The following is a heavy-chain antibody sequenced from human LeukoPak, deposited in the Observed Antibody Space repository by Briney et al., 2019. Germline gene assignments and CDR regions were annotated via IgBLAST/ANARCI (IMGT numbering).Heavy chain of an antibody. J-gene: IGHJ6*02. CDR2: INHSGST. V-gene: IGHV4-34*01. CDR1: GGSFSGYY. D-gene: IGHD1-26*01. CDR3: ARGLGSYYGYYYYYHGMDV. Sequence: SETLSLTCAVYGGSFSGYYWSWIRQPPGKGLEWIGEINHSGSTNYNPSLKSRVAISVDTSKNQFSLKLSSVTAADTAVCYCARGLGSYYGYYYYYHGMDVWGQGTTVTVSS.